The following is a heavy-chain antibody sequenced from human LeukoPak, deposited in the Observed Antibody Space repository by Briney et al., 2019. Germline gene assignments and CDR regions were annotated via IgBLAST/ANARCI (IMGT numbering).Heavy chain of an antibody. CDR1: GFTFSNYW. Sequence: PGGSLRLSCAASGFTFSNYWMNWVRQAPGKGLVWVSRIKGDGSTATYADSVKGHFSISRDNAKNTLYLQMNSLRAEDTAVYYCAKSDWFDPWGQGTLVTVSS. CDR2: IKGDGSTA. CDR3: AKSDWFDP. J-gene: IGHJ5*02. V-gene: IGHV3-74*01.